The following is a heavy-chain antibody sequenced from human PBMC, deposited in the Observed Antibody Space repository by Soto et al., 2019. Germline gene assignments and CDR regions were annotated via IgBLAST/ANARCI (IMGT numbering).Heavy chain of an antibody. J-gene: IGHJ6*03. CDR1: GGSISSYY. D-gene: IGHD6-6*01. V-gene: IGHV4-59*12. CDR2: IYYSGST. Sequence: SETLSLTYTVSGGSISSYYWSWIRQPPGKGLEWIGYIYYSGSTNYNPSLKSRVTISVDTSKNQFSLKLSSVTAADTAVYYCARERQLVYYYYYMDVWGKGTTVTVSS. CDR3: ARERQLVYYYYYMDV.